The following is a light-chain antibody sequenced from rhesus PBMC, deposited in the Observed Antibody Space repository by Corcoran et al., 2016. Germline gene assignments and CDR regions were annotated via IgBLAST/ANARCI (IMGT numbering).Light chain of an antibody. CDR3: QQYSDWWT. Sequence: EIVMTQSPATQSLSAGERATLSCRASQRVTNRLAWYQTKHGPAPRLLIYGASSRASGLPDRVSGSGCGTEFTLTISSLEPEGFAFYFCQQYSDWWTFGQGTKVDIQ. CDR2: GAS. J-gene: IGKJ1*01. V-gene: IGKV3-42*03. CDR1: QRVTNR.